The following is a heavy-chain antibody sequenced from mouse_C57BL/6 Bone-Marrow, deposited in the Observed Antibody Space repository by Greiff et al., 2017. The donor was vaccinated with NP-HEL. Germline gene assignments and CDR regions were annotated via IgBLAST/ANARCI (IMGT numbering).Heavy chain of an antibody. CDR2: IDPEDGDT. Sequence: EVKLQQSGAELVRPGASVKLSCTVSGFNIKDDYMHWVKQRPEQGLEWIGWIDPEDGDTEYASKFKGRATITANTSSNTAYLPLSSLTSEDTAVYYGTTGGSSPYAMDYWGQGTSVTVSS. CDR1: GFNIKDDY. J-gene: IGHJ4*01. D-gene: IGHD1-1*01. CDR3: TTGGSSPYAMDY. V-gene: IGHV14-4*01.